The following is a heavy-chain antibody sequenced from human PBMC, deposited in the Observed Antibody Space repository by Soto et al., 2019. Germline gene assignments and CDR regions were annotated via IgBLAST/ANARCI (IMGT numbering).Heavy chain of an antibody. V-gene: IGHV1-69*13. D-gene: IGHD3-22*01. CDR3: ASGEFGITMIVVVRGEPRTIKRWAFDI. CDR1: GGTFSSYA. CDR2: IIPIFGTA. J-gene: IGHJ3*02. Sequence: SVKVSCKASGGTFSSYAISWARQAPGQGLEWMGGIIPIFGTANYAQKFQGRVTITADESTSTAYMELSSLRSEDTAVYYCASGEFGITMIVVVRGEPRTIKRWAFDIWGQGTMVTVSS.